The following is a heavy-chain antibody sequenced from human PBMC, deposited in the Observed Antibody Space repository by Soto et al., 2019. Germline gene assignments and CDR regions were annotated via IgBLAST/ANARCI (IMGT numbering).Heavy chain of an antibody. D-gene: IGHD6-19*01. V-gene: IGHV2-70*13. CDR2: IDWDDDK. Sequence: SGPTLVNPTQTLTLTCSFSGFSLNTTLMCVSWIRQPPGKALEWLALIDWDDDKYYSTSLKTRLTISKDPSKIQVVLTMTNMDPVDAATYYCARSPSGVGFFDSWGQGTMVTVSS. CDR1: GFSLNTTLMC. CDR3: ARSPSGVGFFDS. J-gene: IGHJ4*02.